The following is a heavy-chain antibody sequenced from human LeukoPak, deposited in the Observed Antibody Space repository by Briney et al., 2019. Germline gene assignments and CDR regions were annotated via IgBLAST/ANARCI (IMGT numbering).Heavy chain of an antibody. CDR1: GYTFTGYY. J-gene: IGHJ4*02. CDR2: INPNSGGT. D-gene: IGHD7-27*01. Sequence: GASVKVSCKASGYTFTGYYMHWVRQAPGQGLEWMGWINPNSGGTNYAQKFQGRVTMTRDTSISTAYMELSRLRSDDTAVYYCARGALSFNWGSGDYWGQGTLVTVSS. V-gene: IGHV1-2*02. CDR3: ARGALSFNWGSGDY.